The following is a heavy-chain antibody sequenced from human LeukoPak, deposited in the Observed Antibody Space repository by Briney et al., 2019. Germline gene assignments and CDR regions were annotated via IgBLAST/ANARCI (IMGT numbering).Heavy chain of an antibody. Sequence: PSETLSLTCAVYGGSFSGYYWSWIRQPPGKGLEWIGYIYYSGSTNYNPSLKSRVTISVDTSKNQFSLKLSSVTAADTAVYYCAREGMTYCGGDCLGYWGQGTLVTVSS. CDR3: AREGMTYCGGDCLGY. D-gene: IGHD2-21*01. CDR2: IYYSGST. CDR1: GGSFSGYY. J-gene: IGHJ4*02. V-gene: IGHV4-59*12.